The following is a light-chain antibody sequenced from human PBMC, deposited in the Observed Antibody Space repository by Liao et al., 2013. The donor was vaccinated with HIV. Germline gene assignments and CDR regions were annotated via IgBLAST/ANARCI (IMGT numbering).Light chain of an antibody. CDR3: QAWDRNTVV. J-gene: IGLJ2*01. CDR1: ALPKLY. V-gene: IGLV3-1*01. CDR2: QDN. Sequence: SYELTQPPSVSVSPGQTARITCSGDALPKLYAYWYQQKPGQSPVLVIYQDNKRPSGIPERFSGSNSGNTATLTISGTQAMDGADYYCQAWDRNTVVFGGGTKLTVL.